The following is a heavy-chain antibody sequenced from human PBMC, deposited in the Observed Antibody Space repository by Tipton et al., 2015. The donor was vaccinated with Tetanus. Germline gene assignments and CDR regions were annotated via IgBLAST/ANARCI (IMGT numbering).Heavy chain of an antibody. V-gene: IGHV3-33*01. J-gene: IGHJ4*02. CDR2: SWYDGTDQ. CDR3: AREADCSGGSCFSGDFDN. Sequence: SLRLSCAASGFIFSSYGIHWVRQAPGKGLEWVAVSWYDGTDQYYADSVKSRFTLSRDNSKNTLYLQMNSLRAEDTALYYCAREADCSGGSCFSGDFDNWGQGTQVTVSS. CDR1: GFIFSSYG. D-gene: IGHD2-15*01.